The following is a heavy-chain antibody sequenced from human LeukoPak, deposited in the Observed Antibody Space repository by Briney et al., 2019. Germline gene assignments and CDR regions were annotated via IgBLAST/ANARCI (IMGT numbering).Heavy chain of an antibody. J-gene: IGHJ4*02. CDR2: INSDGITT. CDR1: GFTFSTYW. Sequence: GGSLRLSCAASGFTFSTYWMHWVRQAPGKGLVWVSRINSDGITTRYADSVKGRFTISRDNAKNTLYLEMNNLRAEDTAVYYCTRDVWGDRDNYFDCWGQGTLVTVSS. CDR3: TRDVWGDRDNYFDC. D-gene: IGHD2-8*01. V-gene: IGHV3-74*01.